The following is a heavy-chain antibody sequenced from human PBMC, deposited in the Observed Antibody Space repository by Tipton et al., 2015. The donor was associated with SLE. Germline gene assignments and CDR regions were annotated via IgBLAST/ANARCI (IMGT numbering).Heavy chain of an antibody. CDR3: ARRHRSSTRGGAFDI. CDR2: MNPNSGNT. J-gene: IGHJ3*02. D-gene: IGHD2-2*01. V-gene: IGHV1-8*03. CDR1: GYTFTNYD. Sequence: QLVQSGAEVKKPGASVKVSCKASGYTFTNYDTNWVRQATGQGLEWMGWMNPNSGNTGYAQKFQGRVTITRNTSISTAYMELSSLRSEDTAVYYCARRHRSSTRGGAFDIWGQGTMVTVSS.